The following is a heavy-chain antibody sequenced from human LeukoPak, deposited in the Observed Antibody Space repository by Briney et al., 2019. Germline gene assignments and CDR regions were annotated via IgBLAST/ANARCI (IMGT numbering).Heavy chain of an antibody. Sequence: GGSLRLSCAASGFTFSNYWMHWVRQAPGKGLVWVSRINSDGSSTIYADSVKGRFTISRDNAKNTVYLQMNSLRAEDTAVYYCASLTTDDGFDIWGQGTMVTVSS. D-gene: IGHD4-17*01. J-gene: IGHJ3*02. V-gene: IGHV3-74*01. CDR2: INSDGSST. CDR3: ASLTTDDGFDI. CDR1: GFTFSNYW.